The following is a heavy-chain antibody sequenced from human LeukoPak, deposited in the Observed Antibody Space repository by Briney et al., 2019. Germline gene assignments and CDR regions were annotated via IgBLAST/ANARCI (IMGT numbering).Heavy chain of an antibody. Sequence: TSETLSLTCVVYGGSLSGYYWSWIRQPPRKGLEWIGEIDQSGTTNYNPSLKSRVTISVDTSKKQFSLTLTSMTAADTAVYYCARSDRITIFGVVIASDYWGQGTLVTVSS. V-gene: IGHV4-34*01. J-gene: IGHJ4*02. D-gene: IGHD3-3*01. CDR1: GGSLSGYY. CDR2: IDQSGTT. CDR3: ARSDRITIFGVVIASDY.